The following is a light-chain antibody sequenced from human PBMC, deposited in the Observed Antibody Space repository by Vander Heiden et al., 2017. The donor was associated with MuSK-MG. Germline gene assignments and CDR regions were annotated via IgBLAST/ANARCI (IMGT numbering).Light chain of an antibody. CDR3: FSADNSGHEWV. J-gene: IGLJ3*02. V-gene: IGLV3-10*01. CDR2: DDA. Sequence: SYEVTQPPSVSLSPGPTASITCTVDALPTKFAYWYQQKSGQAPVLVIYDDAKRPSGVPGGFSGSSSGTVATLSISGAQVDDEADYYCFSADNSGHEWVFGGGTKLTVL. CDR1: ALPTKF.